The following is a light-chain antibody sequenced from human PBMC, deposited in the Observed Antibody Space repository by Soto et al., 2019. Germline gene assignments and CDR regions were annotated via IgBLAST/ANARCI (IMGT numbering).Light chain of an antibody. V-gene: IGLV1-40*01. CDR2: IDS. CDR3: QAYDSRLKNPV. J-gene: IGLJ2*01. Sequence: QSVLTQPPSVSGAPGQRVTISCTGSSSNIGAGFDVHWYQQLPGTVPTLLLYIDSHRPSGIPARFAGPKSGTSAALAVTRLQPEDDADYYCQAYDSRLKNPVLGGGTKVTVL. CDR1: SSNIGAGFD.